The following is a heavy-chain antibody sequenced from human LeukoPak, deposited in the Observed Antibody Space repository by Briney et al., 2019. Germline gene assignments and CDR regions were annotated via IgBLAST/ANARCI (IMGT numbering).Heavy chain of an antibody. CDR2: ISYDGSNK. V-gene: IGHV3-30-3*01. CDR1: GFTFSSYA. D-gene: IGHD3-22*01. CDR3: ARDGIVVVIGAYFDY. Sequence: GGSLRLSCAASGFTFSSYAMHWVRLAPGKGLEWVAVISYDGSNKYYADSVKGRFTISRDNSKNTLYLQMNSLRAEDTAVYYCARDGIVVVIGAYFDYWGQGTLVTVSS. J-gene: IGHJ4*02.